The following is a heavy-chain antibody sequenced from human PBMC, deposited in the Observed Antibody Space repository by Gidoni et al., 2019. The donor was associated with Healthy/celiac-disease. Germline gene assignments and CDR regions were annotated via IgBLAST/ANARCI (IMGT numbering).Heavy chain of an antibody. CDR1: GYTFTGYS. D-gene: IGHD1-7*01. V-gene: IGHV1-2*02. Sequence: QVQLVQSGAEVKKPGASVKVSCKASGYTFTGYSMHWVRQAPGQGLEWMGWINPNSGGTNYAQKFQGRVTMTRDTSISTAYMELSRLRSDDTAVYYCAREGITGTTKKSDAFDIWGQGTMVTVSS. CDR2: INPNSGGT. J-gene: IGHJ3*02. CDR3: AREGITGTTKKSDAFDI.